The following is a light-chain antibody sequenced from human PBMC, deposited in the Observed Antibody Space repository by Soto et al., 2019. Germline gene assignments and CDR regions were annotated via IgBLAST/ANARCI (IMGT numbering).Light chain of an antibody. CDR3: QVWDSRSEHWA. Sequence: SYELTQPPSVSVAPGKTARITCGGNNLGSKSVHWYQQKPGQAPVLVIYYDSDRPSGIPERFSGSNSGNTATLTISRVEAGDEAGYYCQVWDSRSEHWAFGGGTKLTVL. CDR2: YDS. V-gene: IGLV3-21*04. CDR1: NLGSKS. J-gene: IGLJ3*02.